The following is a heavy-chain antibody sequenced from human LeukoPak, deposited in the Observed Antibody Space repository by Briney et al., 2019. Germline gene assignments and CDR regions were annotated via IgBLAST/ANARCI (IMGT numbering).Heavy chain of an antibody. CDR1: GFTFDHYA. V-gene: IGHV3-9*01. J-gene: IGHJ4*02. CDR3: AKSIRAYSSSSVFDY. CDR2: ISWNSGRI. Sequence: GRSLRLSCAASGFTFDHYAMHWVRQAPGKGLEGVSGISWNSGRICYAVSVKGRFTISRDNAKNSLYLQMNSLRAEDTALYYCAKSIRAYSSSSVFDYWGQGTLVTVSS. D-gene: IGHD6-6*01.